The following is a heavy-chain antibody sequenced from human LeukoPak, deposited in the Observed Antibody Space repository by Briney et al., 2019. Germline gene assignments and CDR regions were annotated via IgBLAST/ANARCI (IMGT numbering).Heavy chain of an antibody. D-gene: IGHD3-9*01. Sequence: PGGSLRLSCAAPGFTFSSYSMNWVRQAPGKGLEWVSSISSSSGYIYYADSVKGRCTISRDNANNSLYLEMQRLRAEDTAVYYCARTYYDILTGYYLSAFDIWGQGTMVTVSS. V-gene: IGHV3-21*01. CDR2: ISSSSGYI. CDR3: ARTYYDILTGYYLSAFDI. CDR1: GFTFSSYS. J-gene: IGHJ3*02.